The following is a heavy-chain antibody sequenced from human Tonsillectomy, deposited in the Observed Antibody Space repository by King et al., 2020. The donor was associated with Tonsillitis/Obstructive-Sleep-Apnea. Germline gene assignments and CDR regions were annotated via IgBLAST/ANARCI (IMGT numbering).Heavy chain of an antibody. Sequence: VQLVESGGGLVQPGGSLRLSCAASGFTFRSYEMNWVRQAPGKGLEWISYITKSGSIIYYADSVKGRFTISRDNTKNSLYLQMNSLRAEDTAVYYCAREPENYYGMDVWGQGTTVTVSS. J-gene: IGHJ6*02. CDR3: AREPENYYGMDV. V-gene: IGHV3-48*03. CDR2: ITKSGSII. CDR1: GFTFRSYE.